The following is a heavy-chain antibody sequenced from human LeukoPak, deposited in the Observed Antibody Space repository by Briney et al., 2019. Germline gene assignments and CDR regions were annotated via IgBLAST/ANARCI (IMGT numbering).Heavy chain of an antibody. D-gene: IGHD3-22*01. CDR3: ATDPYDSSGYYYGH. Sequence: GASVTVSYTVSGYTLTELSMHWVRQAPGKGLEWMGGFDPEDGETIYAQKFQGRVTMTEDTSTDTAYMELSSLRSEDTAVYYCATDPYDSSGYYYGHWGQGTLVTVSS. V-gene: IGHV1-24*01. CDR1: GYTLTELS. CDR2: FDPEDGET. J-gene: IGHJ4*02.